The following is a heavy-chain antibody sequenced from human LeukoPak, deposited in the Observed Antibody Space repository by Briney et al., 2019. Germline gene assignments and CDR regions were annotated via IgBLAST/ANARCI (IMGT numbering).Heavy chain of an antibody. CDR2: IHYSGSP. D-gene: IGHD2-15*01. V-gene: IGHV4-59*01. CDR3: AKFGGSFNLEV. CDR1: GGSISGSY. Sequence: SETLSLTCTVSGGSISGSYWSWIRQPPGKGLEYIGQIHYSGSPNYNPSLESRITISVDSSKNQFSLKVRSVTAADTAVYYCAKFGGSFNLEVWGQGTTVTVSS. J-gene: IGHJ6*02.